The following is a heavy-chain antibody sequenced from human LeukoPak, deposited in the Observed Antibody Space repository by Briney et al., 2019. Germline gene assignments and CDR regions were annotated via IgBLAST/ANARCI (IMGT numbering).Heavy chain of an antibody. Sequence: GGSLRLSCAASAFTFNNYGMSWVRQGPGKGLEWVSSISDSGGSTYYADSVKGRFTSSRDNSKNTLYLQMNSLRAEDTAVYYCARDLTVTTHLRGWFDPWGQGTLVTVSS. J-gene: IGHJ5*02. CDR3: ARDLTVTTHLRGWFDP. D-gene: IGHD4-11*01. V-gene: IGHV3-23*01. CDR1: AFTFNNYG. CDR2: ISDSGGST.